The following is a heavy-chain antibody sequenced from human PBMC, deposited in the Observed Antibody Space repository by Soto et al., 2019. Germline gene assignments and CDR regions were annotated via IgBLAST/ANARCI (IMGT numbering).Heavy chain of an antibody. J-gene: IGHJ4*02. CDR1: GFDFSNFV. V-gene: IGHV3-30*03. CDR3: ARYSGKYQGPIDY. CDR2: ISYDGSNK. D-gene: IGHD1-26*01. Sequence: PWGSLRLSCAASGFDFSNFVMHWVRQAPGKGLEWLAVISYDGSNKHYADSVKGRFTVSRDNSKNTLYLQMNSLRAEDTAVYFCARYSGKYQGPIDYWGQGTLVTVSS.